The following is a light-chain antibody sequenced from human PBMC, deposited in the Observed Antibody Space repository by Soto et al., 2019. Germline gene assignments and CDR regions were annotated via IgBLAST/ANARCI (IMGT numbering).Light chain of an antibody. V-gene: IGLV2-8*01. CDR3: CSYAGSTNLGV. CDR1: SSDAGAYNY. Sequence: QSALTQRPSASGSPGQSVTISCTGTSSDAGAYNYVSWYQQHPGKAPKVLIFEVSKRPSGVPDRFTGSKSGNTASLTVYGLQAEDEADYYCCSYAGSTNLGVFGGGTKLTVL. CDR2: EVS. J-gene: IGLJ3*02.